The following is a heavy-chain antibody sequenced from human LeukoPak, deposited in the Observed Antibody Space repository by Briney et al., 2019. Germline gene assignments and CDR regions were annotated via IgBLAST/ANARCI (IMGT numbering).Heavy chain of an antibody. CDR3: ARLTKNDSGTYRFGKKKRGYMDV. V-gene: IGHV4-34*01. CDR2: MNHSGST. CDR1: GGSFSGYY. D-gene: IGHD3-10*01. J-gene: IGHJ6*03. Sequence: PSETLSLTCAAYGGSFSGYYWSWIRQPPGKGLEWIGEMNHSGSTNYNPSLKSRVTISVDTSKNQFSLRLSSVTAADTAVYYCARLTKNDSGTYRFGKKKRGYMDVWGKGTTVTISS.